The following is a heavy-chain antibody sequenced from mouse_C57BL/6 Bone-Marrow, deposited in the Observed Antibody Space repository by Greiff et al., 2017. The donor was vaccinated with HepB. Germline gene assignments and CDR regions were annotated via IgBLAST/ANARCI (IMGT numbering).Heavy chain of an antibody. CDR3: ARSYYYGSSCRYAMDY. CDR2: INPYNGDT. V-gene: IGHV1-20*01. J-gene: IGHJ4*01. D-gene: IGHD1-1*01. Sequence: EVQLQQSGPELVKPGASVKISCKASGYSFTGYFINWVMQSHGKSLEWIGRINPYNGDTFYNQKFKGKATLTVDKSSSTAHMQLRSLTSEDSAVYYCARSYYYGSSCRYAMDYWGKGTSVTVSS. CDR1: GYSFTGYF.